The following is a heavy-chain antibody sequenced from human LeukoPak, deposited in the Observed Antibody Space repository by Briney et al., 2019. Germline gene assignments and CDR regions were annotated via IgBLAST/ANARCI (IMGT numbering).Heavy chain of an antibody. CDR3: ARDGVAASGFDY. D-gene: IGHD2-15*01. CDR2: ISYDGSNK. V-gene: IGHV3-30-3*01. J-gene: IGHJ4*02. CDR1: GFTFSSYA. Sequence: GGALRLSCAASGFTFSSYAMHWVRQAPGKGLEGVAVISYDGSNKYYADSVKGRFTISRDNYKNTLYLQMNSLRAEDTAVYYCARDGVAASGFDYWGQGPLVTVSS.